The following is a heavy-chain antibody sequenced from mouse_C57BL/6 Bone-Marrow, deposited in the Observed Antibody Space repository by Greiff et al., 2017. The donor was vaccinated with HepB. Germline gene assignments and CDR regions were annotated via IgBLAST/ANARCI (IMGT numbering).Heavy chain of an antibody. CDR1: GYTFTSYW. V-gene: IGHV1-7*01. D-gene: IGHD5-5*01. J-gene: IGHJ4*01. Sequence: QVQLQQSGAELAKPGASVKLSCKASGYTFTSYWMHWVKQRPGQGLEWIGYINPSSGYTKYNQKFKDKATWTADKSSSTAYMQLSSLTYEDSAVYYCARSAGDGLPYAMDYWGQGTSVTVSS. CDR2: INPSSGYT. CDR3: ARSAGDGLPYAMDY.